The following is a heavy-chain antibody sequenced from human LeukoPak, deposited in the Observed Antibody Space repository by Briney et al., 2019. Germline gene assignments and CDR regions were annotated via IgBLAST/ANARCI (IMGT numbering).Heavy chain of an antibody. V-gene: IGHV4-30-2*01. J-gene: IGHJ4*02. CDR3: ARGDWVEYFIDY. CDR2: IYHSGST. D-gene: IGHD3/OR15-3a*01. CDR1: GGSISSCGYY. Sequence: PSQTLSLTCTVSGGSISSCGYYWSWIRQPPGKGLEWIGYIYHSGSTYYNPSLKSRVTISVDRSKNQFSLKLSSVTAADTAVYYCARGDWVEYFIDYWGQGTLVTVSS.